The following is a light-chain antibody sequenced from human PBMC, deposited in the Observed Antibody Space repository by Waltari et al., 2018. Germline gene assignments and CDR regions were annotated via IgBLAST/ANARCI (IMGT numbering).Light chain of an antibody. J-gene: IGKJ5*01. CDR3: QQYNSYPST. CDR1: PSISSW. Sequence: DIQMTQSPSTLSASVGDRLTITCRASPSISSWLAWYQQKPGQAPKLLSYKASSLERGVPSRFSGSGSGTEFTLTISSLQPDDFATYYCQQYNSYPSTFGQGTRLEI. V-gene: IGKV1-5*03. CDR2: KAS.